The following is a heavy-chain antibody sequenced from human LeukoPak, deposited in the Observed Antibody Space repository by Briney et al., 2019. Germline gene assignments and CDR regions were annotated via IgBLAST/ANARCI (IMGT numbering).Heavy chain of an antibody. V-gene: IGHV3-23*01. J-gene: IGHJ1*01. D-gene: IGHD5-12*01. Sequence: GGSLGLSCAASGFTFSTYGMIWVRQVPGKGLEWVSAISGSGANTYYADSVQGRFTISRDNSKDTLYLQMNSLRAEDTAVYYCAKDRGFWGQGTLVTVSS. CDR3: AKDRGF. CDR2: ISGSGANT. CDR1: GFTFSTYG.